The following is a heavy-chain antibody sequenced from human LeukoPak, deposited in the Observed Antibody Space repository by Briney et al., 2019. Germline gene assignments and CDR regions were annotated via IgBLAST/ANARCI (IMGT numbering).Heavy chain of an antibody. CDR3: TSQTCKGSARYYSDY. V-gene: IGHV3-23*01. CDR1: GFTFSSYT. J-gene: IGHJ4*02. Sequence: GGSLSLSCATSGFTFSSYTMTWVRQSSGKGLEWVSIINPSGGATFYADSVKGRFTVFRDNSRNTLFLQMQGLRAEDTAVYYCTSQTCKGSARYYSDYWGQGTLVTVSS. D-gene: IGHD1-26*01. CDR2: INPSGGAT.